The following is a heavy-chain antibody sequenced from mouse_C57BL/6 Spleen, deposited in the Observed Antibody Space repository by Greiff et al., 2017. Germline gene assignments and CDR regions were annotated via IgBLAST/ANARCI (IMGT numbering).Heavy chain of an antibody. Sequence: QVQLKESGAELAKPGASVKLSCKASGYTFTSYWMHWVKQRPGQGLEWIGYINPSSGYTKYNQKFKDKATLTADKSSSTAYMQLISLTYEDSAVYYCARAGDYDRAWFAYWGQGTLVTVSA. J-gene: IGHJ3*01. CDR3: ARAGDYDRAWFAY. CDR1: GYTFTSYW. CDR2: INPSSGYT. D-gene: IGHD2-4*01. V-gene: IGHV1-7*01.